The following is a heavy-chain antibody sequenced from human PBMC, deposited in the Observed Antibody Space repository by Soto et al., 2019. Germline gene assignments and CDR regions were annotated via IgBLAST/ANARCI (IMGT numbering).Heavy chain of an antibody. V-gene: IGHV1-46*01. J-gene: IGHJ4*02. Sequence: APVKVSCKASGYTFTSYYMHWVRQAPGQGLEWMGIIHPSGGSTSSAQKFQGRVTMTRATATSTVYMELISLRSEDTAVYYCASVSRSNPEYSSGWYLDYWGQGTLVTVSS. D-gene: IGHD6-19*01. CDR1: GYTFTSYY. CDR2: IHPSGGST. CDR3: ASVSRSNPEYSSGWYLDY.